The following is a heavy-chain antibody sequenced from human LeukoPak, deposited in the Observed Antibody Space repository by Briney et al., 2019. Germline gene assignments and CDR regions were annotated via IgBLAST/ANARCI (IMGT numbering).Heavy chain of an antibody. D-gene: IGHD1-26*01. Sequence: PGGSLRLSCAASGFTFSNYAMHWVRQAPGKGLEWVAIISYDGSHIYYADSVKGRFTISRDNSKNTLYLQMNSLRAEDTAVYYCAKVSSGSFWNFDYWGQGTLVTVSS. V-gene: IGHV3-30*04. CDR2: ISYDGSHI. CDR1: GFTFSNYA. J-gene: IGHJ4*02. CDR3: AKVSSGSFWNFDY.